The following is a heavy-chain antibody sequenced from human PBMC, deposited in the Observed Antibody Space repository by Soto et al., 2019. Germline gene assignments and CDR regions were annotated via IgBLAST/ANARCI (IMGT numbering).Heavy chain of an antibody. J-gene: IGHJ4*02. V-gene: IGHV3-23*01. CDR3: AKAPRYHYSSSPPFDY. CDR2: ISGSGGST. Sequence: EVQLLESGGGLVQPGGSLRLSCAASGFTFSSYAMSWVRQAPGKGLEWVSAISGSGGSTYYAGSVKGRFTISRDNSKNTLYLQMNSLRAEDTAVYYCAKAPRYHYSSSPPFDYWGQGTLVTVSS. D-gene: IGHD6-13*01. CDR1: GFTFSSYA.